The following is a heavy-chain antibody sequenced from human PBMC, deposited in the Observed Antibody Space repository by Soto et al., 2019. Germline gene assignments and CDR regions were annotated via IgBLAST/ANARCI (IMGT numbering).Heavy chain of an antibody. Sequence: GGSLRLSCVASGFTFSTSDMHWVRQAPGQGLEWVAVVSYDERNIYYADSVKGRFSVSRDNSKNTLFLQMNSLRAEDTAVYYCAKSLTWFGGAGMDVWGQGTTVTVS. CDR3: AKSLTWFGGAGMDV. V-gene: IGHV3-30*18. J-gene: IGHJ6*02. D-gene: IGHD3-10*01. CDR1: GFTFSTSD. CDR2: VSYDERNI.